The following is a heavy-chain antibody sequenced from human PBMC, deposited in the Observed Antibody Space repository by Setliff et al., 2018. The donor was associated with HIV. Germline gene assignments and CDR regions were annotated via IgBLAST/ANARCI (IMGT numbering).Heavy chain of an antibody. D-gene: IGHD6-19*01. CDR3: ARSSGWSQYYFDY. CDR2: VYYSGST. Sequence: PSETLFLTCTVSGGSIRNGLYYWHWIRQPPGKGLEWIGSVYYSGSTYYKPSLKSRVTISVDTSKNQFSLKLSSVTAADTAVYYCARSSGWSQYYFDYWGQGTLVTVSS. V-gene: IGHV4-39*01. J-gene: IGHJ4*02. CDR1: GGSIRNGLYY.